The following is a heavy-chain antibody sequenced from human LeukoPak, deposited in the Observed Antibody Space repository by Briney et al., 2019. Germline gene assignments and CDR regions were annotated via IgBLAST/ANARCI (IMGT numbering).Heavy chain of an antibody. J-gene: IGHJ5*02. CDR3: ARDRGSSGWSWFDP. Sequence: ASVKVSCKASGYTFTSYYMHWVRQAPGQGLEWMGWINPNSGGTNYAQKFQGRVTMTRDTSISTAYMELSRLRSDDTAVYYCARDRGSSGWSWFDPWGQGTLVTVSS. CDR1: GYTFTSYY. D-gene: IGHD6-19*01. V-gene: IGHV1-2*02. CDR2: INPNSGGT.